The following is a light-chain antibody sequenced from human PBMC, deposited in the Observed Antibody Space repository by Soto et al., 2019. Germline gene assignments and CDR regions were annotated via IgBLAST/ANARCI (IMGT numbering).Light chain of an antibody. CDR2: DAS. Sequence: DIQLTQSPSALPETVGDRVTITCRASQSISSWLAWYQQKPGKAPKLLIYDASSLQSGVPSRFSGSGSGTEFTLTISSLQPDDFATYYCQQYNSFSPVTFGQGTKVDIK. CDR1: QSISSW. V-gene: IGKV1-5*01. CDR3: QQYNSFSPVT. J-gene: IGKJ1*01.